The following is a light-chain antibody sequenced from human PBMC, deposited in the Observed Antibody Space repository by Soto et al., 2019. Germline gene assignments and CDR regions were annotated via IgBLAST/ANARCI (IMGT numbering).Light chain of an antibody. CDR2: GNS. V-gene: IGLV1-40*01. CDR1: SSNIGAGYD. J-gene: IGLJ2*01. CDR3: QSYDSSLSGHVV. Sequence: QSVLTQPPSVSGAPGQRVTISCTGSSSNIGAGYDVHWYQQLPGTAPKLLIYGNSNRPSGVPDRCSACKSATSASLAITGRQAEDEADYYCQSYDSSLSGHVVFGGGTKLTVL.